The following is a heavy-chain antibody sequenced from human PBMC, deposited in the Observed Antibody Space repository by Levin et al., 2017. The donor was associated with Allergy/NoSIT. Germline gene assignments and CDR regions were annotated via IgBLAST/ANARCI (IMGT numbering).Heavy chain of an antibody. CDR2: IYSGGST. D-gene: IGHD6-13*01. J-gene: IGHJ6*02. CDR3: TRDRGGVGAAAGTNRRFYYHGMDV. V-gene: IGHV3-66*01. Sequence: GGSLRLSCAASGFNVRNNYMSWVRQAPGKGLEWVSTIYSGGSTFYADSVKGRFTISRDNSKNTLYLQMSSLRAEDTAVYYCTRDRGGVGAAAGTNRRFYYHGMDVWGQGTTVTVPS. CDR1: GFNVRNNY.